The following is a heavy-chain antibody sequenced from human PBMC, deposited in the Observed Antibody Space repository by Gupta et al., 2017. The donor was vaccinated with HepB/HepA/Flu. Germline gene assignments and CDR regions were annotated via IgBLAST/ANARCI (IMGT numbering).Heavy chain of an antibody. CDR3: ARPRRDLGPGYALDI. CDR2: IHYTGST. CDR1: GASLKSGGYY. J-gene: IGHJ3*02. Sequence: QPQLKESGPGLVKPSETLSLTCTVSGASLKSGGYYWGWFRQSPGKGLDWIGSIHYTGSTYYRPSLKSRFTISVDTSKNQFSLNLTSVTASDTAVYYCARPRRDLGPGYALDIWGPGTRVTVSS. D-gene: IGHD1-1*01. V-gene: IGHV4-39*01.